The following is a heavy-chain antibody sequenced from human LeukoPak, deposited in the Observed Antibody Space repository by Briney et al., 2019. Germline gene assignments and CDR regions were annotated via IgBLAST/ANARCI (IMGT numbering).Heavy chain of an antibody. D-gene: IGHD1-26*01. V-gene: IGHV3-48*01. J-gene: IGHJ4*02. CDR2: ISSSSSTI. CDR3: ASLVQWSAILVGAANFDY. Sequence: GGSLRLSCAASGFTFSSYSMNWVRQAPGKGLEWVSYISSSSSTIYYADSVKGRFTISRDNAKNSLYLQMNSLRAEDTAVYYCASLVQWSAILVGAANFDYWGQGTLVTVSS. CDR1: GFTFSSYS.